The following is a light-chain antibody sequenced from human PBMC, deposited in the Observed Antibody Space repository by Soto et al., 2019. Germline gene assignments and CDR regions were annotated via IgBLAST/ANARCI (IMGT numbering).Light chain of an antibody. CDR1: QDISTY. Sequence: DIQMTQAPSSLSASVGDRVTITCRARQDISTYFAWYQQKPGKVPKLLISAAYTLQSGVPPRFSGSGSGTDFTPTSSSLQPEDVATYYCEKYDNAPLTFGGGTKVEIK. V-gene: IGKV1-27*01. J-gene: IGKJ4*01. CDR3: EKYDNAPLT. CDR2: AAY.